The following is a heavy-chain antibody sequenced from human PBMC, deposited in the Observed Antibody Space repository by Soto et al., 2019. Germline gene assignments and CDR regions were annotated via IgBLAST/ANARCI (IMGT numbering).Heavy chain of an antibody. CDR1: GFSLTSRPMG. CDR3: AHRLSGYNWNGGYFDY. V-gene: IGHV2-5*02. CDR2: IYWDDDK. J-gene: IGHJ4*02. D-gene: IGHD1-1*01. Sequence: QITLKESGPTRVKPTQTLTLTCTFSGFSLTSRPMGVGWIRQAPGKALEWLVVIYWDDDKRYSPALKSRLTITKDTYGNQVVLTMNHMDPVDTATYYCAHRLSGYNWNGGYFDYWGQGALVTVSS.